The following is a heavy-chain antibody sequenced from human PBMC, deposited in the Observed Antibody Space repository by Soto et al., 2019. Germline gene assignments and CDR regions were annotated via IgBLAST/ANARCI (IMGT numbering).Heavy chain of an antibody. J-gene: IGHJ4*02. CDR2: ISPNSGRP. V-gene: IGHV1-18*04. CDR1: GYTFTKYD. D-gene: IGHD3-3*01. Sequence: AAVKVSCKKSGYTFTKYDISWVRQAPGQGLEWLGLISPNSGRPSYAQKFEGRVTMTTDTSTTTAYLELRSLRSDDTAVYYCLRQYYDFWTDYPDFDYWGQGTLVTVSS. CDR3: LRQYYDFWTDYPDFDY.